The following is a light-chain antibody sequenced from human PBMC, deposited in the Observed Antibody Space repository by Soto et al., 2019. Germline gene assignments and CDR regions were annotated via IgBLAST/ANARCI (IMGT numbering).Light chain of an antibody. J-gene: IGLJ1*01. CDR1: SSDFGSYSL. V-gene: IGLV2-23*02. Sequence: QSALTQPASVSGSPGQSITISCTGTSSDFGSYSLVSWYQQHPGKAPKLMIYQVSKRPSGVSNRFSGSKSGNTASLTISGLQAEDEADYYCCSYAGSSTFYVFGTGTKVTVL. CDR2: QVS. CDR3: CSYAGSSTFYV.